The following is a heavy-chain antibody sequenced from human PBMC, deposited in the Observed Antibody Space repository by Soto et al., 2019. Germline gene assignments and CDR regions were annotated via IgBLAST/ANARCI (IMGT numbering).Heavy chain of an antibody. J-gene: IGHJ5*02. Sequence: QVQLVQSGAEVKKPGASVKVSCKASGYTFTSYGISWVRQAPGQGLEWMGWISAYNGNTNYAQKLQGRVTMTTDTATSTAYMELRSLRSDDTAVYYCAREDSYYYGSGSESGFDPWGQGTLVTVSS. CDR3: AREDSYYYGSGSESGFDP. CDR2: ISAYNGNT. V-gene: IGHV1-18*04. D-gene: IGHD3-10*01. CDR1: GYTFTSYG.